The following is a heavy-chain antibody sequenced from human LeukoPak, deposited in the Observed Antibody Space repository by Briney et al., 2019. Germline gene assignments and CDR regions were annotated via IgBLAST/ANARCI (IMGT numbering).Heavy chain of an antibody. CDR1: GFTFDDYA. V-gene: IGHV3-9*01. CDR3: AKAVLWSPNYYYYGMDV. D-gene: IGHD3-10*01. CDR2: ISWNSGSI. Sequence: GGSLRLSCAASGFTFDDYAMHWVRQAPGKGLEWVSGISWNSGSIGYADSVKGRFTISRDNAKNSLYLQMNSLRAEDTALYYCAKAVLWSPNYYYYGMDVWGQGTTVTVSS. J-gene: IGHJ6*02.